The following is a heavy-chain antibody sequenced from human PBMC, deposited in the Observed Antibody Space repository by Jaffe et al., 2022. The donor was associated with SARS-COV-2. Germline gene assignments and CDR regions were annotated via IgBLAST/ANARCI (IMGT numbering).Heavy chain of an antibody. CDR1: KFTFNMYA. D-gene: IGHD3-10*01. J-gene: IGHJ6*03. CDR3: ARGDTMVNYYMDV. CDR2: ISEDGGDK. Sequence: QMQLEESGGGVVQPGRSLRLSCAASKFTFNMYAMHWVRQAPGKGLEWVAIISEDGGDKSYADSVKGRFTISRDNSNNTLSLHMNSLRPEDTAIYYCARGDTMVNYYMDVWGKGTTVTVSS. V-gene: IGHV3-30*04.